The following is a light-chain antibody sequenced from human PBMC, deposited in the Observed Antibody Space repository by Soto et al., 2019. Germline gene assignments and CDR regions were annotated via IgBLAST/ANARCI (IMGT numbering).Light chain of an antibody. CDR3: AAWDDSVNGVV. Sequence: QSVLTQPPSASGTPGQRVTISCSGSSSNIGSNTVNWYQQLPGTAPKLLIYSNNQRPSGVPDRFSGSKSGTSASLAISGLQSEDEGDYYCAAWDDSVNGVVFGGGTKLTVL. CDR2: SNN. J-gene: IGLJ2*01. V-gene: IGLV1-44*01. CDR1: SSNIGSNT.